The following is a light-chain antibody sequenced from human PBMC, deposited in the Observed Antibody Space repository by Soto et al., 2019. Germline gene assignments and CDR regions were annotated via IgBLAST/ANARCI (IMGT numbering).Light chain of an antibody. CDR2: STN. Sequence: QTVVTQEPSFSVSPGGTVTLTCGLSSGSVSTSYYPSWYQQTPGQAPRTLIYSTNTRSSGVPDRFSGSILGNKAALTITGAQADDESDYYCVLYIGSGIPNGVFGGGTKVTVL. V-gene: IGLV8-61*01. CDR1: SGSVSTSYY. J-gene: IGLJ3*02. CDR3: VLYIGSGIPNGV.